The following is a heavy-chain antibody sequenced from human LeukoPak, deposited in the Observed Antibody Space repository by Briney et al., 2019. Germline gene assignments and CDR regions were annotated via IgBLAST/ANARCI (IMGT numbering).Heavy chain of an antibody. Sequence: GRSLRLSCAASGFTFSRYGMHWVRQAPGKGLEWVAIIWYDGSNQYYADSVKGRFTISKDNSKDTLYLQMNSLRVEDTAIYYCARDKGASGWYGDYWGQGTLVTVSS. CDR2: IWYDGSNQ. J-gene: IGHJ4*02. D-gene: IGHD6-19*01. V-gene: IGHV3-33*01. CDR1: GFTFSRYG. CDR3: ARDKGASGWYGDY.